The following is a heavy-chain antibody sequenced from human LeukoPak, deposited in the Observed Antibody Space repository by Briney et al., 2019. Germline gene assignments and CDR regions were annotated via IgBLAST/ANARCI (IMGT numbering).Heavy chain of an antibody. CDR2: INHSGST. CDR1: GGSFSGYY. D-gene: IGHD1-14*01. V-gene: IGHV4-34*01. Sequence: PSETLSLTCAVYGGSFSGYYWSWIRQPPGKGLEWIGEINHSGSTNYNPSLKSRVTISVDTSKNQFSLQLNSVTPEDTAVYYCAREGDSYGTTLREFDYWGQGTLVTVSS. J-gene: IGHJ4*02. CDR3: AREGDSYGTTLREFDY.